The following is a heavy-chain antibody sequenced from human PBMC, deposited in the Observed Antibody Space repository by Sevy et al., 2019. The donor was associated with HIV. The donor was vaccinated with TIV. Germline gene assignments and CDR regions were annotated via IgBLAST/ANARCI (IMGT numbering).Heavy chain of an antibody. CDR2: INGDNGNT. J-gene: IGHJ6*02. CDR1: GYTFTNYA. V-gene: IGHV1-3*01. Sequence: ASVKVSCKASGYTFTNYAIHWVRQAPGQRLEWMGWINGDNGNTQFSKKFQGRVTITRDTSASTAYMQMSSLRSEDTVVYYCAADGDTASFFFCGMDVWGQGTTVTVSS. D-gene: IGHD5-18*01. CDR3: AADGDTASFFFCGMDV.